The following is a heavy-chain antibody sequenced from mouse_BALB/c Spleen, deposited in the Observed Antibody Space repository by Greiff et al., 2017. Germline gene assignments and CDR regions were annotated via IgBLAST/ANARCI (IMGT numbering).Heavy chain of an antibody. J-gene: IGHJ4*01. CDR3: ASTTVVAGGAMDY. D-gene: IGHD1-1*01. CDR1: GYTFTSYY. Sequence: QVQLQQSGPELVKPGASVKMSCKASGYTFTSYYIHWVKQRPGQGLEWIGWIYPGDGSTKYNEKFKGKTTLTADKSSSTAYMLLSSLTSEDSAIYFCASTTVVAGGAMDYWGQGTSVTVSS. V-gene: IGHV1S56*01. CDR2: IYPGDGST.